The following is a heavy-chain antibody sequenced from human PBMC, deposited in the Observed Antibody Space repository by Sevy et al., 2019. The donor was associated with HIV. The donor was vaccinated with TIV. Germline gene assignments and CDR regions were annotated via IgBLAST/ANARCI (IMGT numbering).Heavy chain of an antibody. D-gene: IGHD3-10*01. V-gene: IGHV1-2*06. CDR1: GYTFTGYY. CDR2: INPNRGGT. J-gene: IGHJ3*02. CDR3: AREFQYGSRRHDAFDI. Sequence: ASVNVSCKASGYTFTGYYMHWVRQAPAKGGEGMGRINPNRGGTNYAQTFQGRVTMTRETSISTAYMERSRLRSDDTAVYNCAREFQYGSRRHDAFDIWGQGTMVTVSS.